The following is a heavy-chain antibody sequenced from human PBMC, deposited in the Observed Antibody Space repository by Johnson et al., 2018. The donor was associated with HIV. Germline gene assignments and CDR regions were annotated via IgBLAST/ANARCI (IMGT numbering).Heavy chain of an antibody. Sequence: QVQLVESGGGLVKPGGSLRLSCAASGFTFSDYYMSWIRQAPGKGLEWVSYISSSGSTIYYADSVKGRFTISTDHAKHSLYLQMNSLKAENTAVYYCARDPDGTTGTTYPDAAFDIWGQGTMVTVSS. D-gene: IGHD1-1*01. V-gene: IGHV3-11*04. CDR1: GFTFSDYY. CDR3: ARDPDGTTGTTYPDAAFDI. CDR2: ISSSGSTI. J-gene: IGHJ3*02.